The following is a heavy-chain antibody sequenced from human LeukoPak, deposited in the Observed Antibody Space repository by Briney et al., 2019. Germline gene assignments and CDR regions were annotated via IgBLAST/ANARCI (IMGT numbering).Heavy chain of an antibody. CDR2: IYTSGST. Sequence: SDTLSLTCTVYIGPISIYHWRWMRQSAGKGLEWIGRIYTSGSTNYNPSLKSRVTNSVGPSKNQFSLKLRSVTAADTAVYYWARDRGEHEYGDMDWFDPWGQGTLVTVSS. CDR1: IGPISIYH. V-gene: IGHV4-4*07. CDR3: ARDRGEHEYGDMDWFDP. J-gene: IGHJ5*02. D-gene: IGHD4-17*01.